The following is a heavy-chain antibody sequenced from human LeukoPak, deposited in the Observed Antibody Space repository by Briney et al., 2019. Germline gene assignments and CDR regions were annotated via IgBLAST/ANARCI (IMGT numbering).Heavy chain of an antibody. J-gene: IGHJ5*02. CDR1: GYTFTSYG. CDR2: IIPIFGIA. Sequence: GASVKVSCKASGYTFTSYGISWVRQAPGQGLEWMGRIIPIFGIANYAQKFQGRVTITADKSTSTAYMELSSLRSEDTAVYYCARVYYYGSGSYYSMNWFDPWGQGTLVTVSS. CDR3: ARVYYYGSGSYYSMNWFDP. V-gene: IGHV1-69*04. D-gene: IGHD3-10*01.